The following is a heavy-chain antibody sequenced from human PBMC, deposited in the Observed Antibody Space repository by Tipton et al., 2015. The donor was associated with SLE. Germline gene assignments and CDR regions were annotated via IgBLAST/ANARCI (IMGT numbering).Heavy chain of an antibody. CDR1: GGSISSNNW. V-gene: IGHV4-4*02. J-gene: IGHJ4*02. CDR3: ARVRRILYSSRWGGAFDY. CDR2: IYHSGST. D-gene: IGHD6-13*01. Sequence: TLSLTCAVSGGSISSNNWWSWVRQPPGKGLEWIGEIYHSGSTNYNPSLKSRVTISVDKSKNQLSLKLSSVTAADTAVYYCARVRRILYSSRWGGAFDYWGQGTLVTVSS.